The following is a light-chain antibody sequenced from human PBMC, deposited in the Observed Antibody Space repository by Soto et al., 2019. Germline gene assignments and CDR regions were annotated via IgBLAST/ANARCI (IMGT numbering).Light chain of an antibody. CDR3: EHYDNFSPSY. CDR2: GAS. V-gene: IGKV1-33*01. J-gene: IGKJ3*01. Sequence: DIQMPPSPSSLSASVGDRVTITCQASPDIRKYLNWYQKKPGRAPKLLVYGASNLETGVRSRFTGISYGTACTFTSNSLQLKNIATYYCEHYDNFSPSYFGPGTKVAIK. CDR1: PDIRKY.